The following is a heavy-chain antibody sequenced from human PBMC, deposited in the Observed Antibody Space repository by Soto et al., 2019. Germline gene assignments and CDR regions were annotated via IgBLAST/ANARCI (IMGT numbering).Heavy chain of an antibody. D-gene: IGHD3-3*01. V-gene: IGHV1-46*01. CDR1: GYTFTSYY. CDR2: INPSGGST. Sequence: ASVKVSCKTSGYTFTSYYMHWVRQAPGQGLEWMGMINPSGGSTSYAQKFHGRVTMTRDTSTRTAYMELSSLTSEDTDVYYCAILEPNGDDYYYYVMDDWGQGTMVTVSS. CDR3: AILEPNGDDYYYYVMDD. J-gene: IGHJ6*02.